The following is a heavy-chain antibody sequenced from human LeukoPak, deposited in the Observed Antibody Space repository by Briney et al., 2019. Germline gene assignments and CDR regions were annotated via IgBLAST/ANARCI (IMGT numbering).Heavy chain of an antibody. D-gene: IGHD3-16*01. CDR1: GDSLSSYY. J-gene: IGHJ2*01. CDR3: ARWYTFGSRTYWYSDL. Sequence: PSETLSLTCTVSGDSLSSYYWTWVRQPPGKGLEWIGNIYCSGSPNYDPSLKSRVTISIDTSKNQFSLRLSSVTAADTAVYYCARWYTFGSRTYWYSDLWGRGTLVTVSS. V-gene: IGHV4-59*01. CDR2: IYCSGSP.